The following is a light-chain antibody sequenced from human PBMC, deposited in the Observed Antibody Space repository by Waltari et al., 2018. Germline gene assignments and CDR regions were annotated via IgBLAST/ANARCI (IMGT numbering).Light chain of an antibody. CDR3: GTWDSSLSDVV. Sequence: QSVLTQPPSVSAAPGQKVTISCSGSNPNIGHTDVSWYQQVPGTAPKLLIYDNDKRPSGIPDRFSGFKSGTSATLGITGLQTGDEAEYYCGTWDSSLSDVVFGGGTKLTVL. V-gene: IGLV1-51*01. J-gene: IGLJ3*02. CDR2: DND. CDR1: NPNIGHTD.